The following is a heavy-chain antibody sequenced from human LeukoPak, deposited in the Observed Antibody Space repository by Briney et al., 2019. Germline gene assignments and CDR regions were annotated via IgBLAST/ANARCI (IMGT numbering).Heavy chain of an antibody. CDR2: INTDGSTT. Sequence: GGSLRLSCATSGFTFSSYWMHWVRQAPGKGLVWVSRINTDGSTTTYADSVKGRFTISRDNAKNTLYLQMSSLRAEDTAMYYCASSPSYSDSYWGQGTLVTVSS. V-gene: IGHV3-74*03. J-gene: IGHJ4*02. D-gene: IGHD4-11*01. CDR3: ASSPSYSDSY. CDR1: GFTFSSYW.